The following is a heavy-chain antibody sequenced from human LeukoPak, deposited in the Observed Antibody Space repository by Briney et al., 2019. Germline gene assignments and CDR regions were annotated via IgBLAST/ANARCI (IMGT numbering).Heavy chain of an antibody. Sequence: GGSLRPSCAASGFPFSTYEMNWVRQAPGKGLEWVSYISTSGSTIYYADSVKGRFTISRDNAKNLLYLQMNSLRAEDTAVYYCARVGAYAAVNWWGQGTLVTVSS. CDR3: ARVGAYAAVNW. J-gene: IGHJ4*02. D-gene: IGHD1-20*01. CDR1: GFPFSTYE. V-gene: IGHV3-48*03. CDR2: ISTSGSTI.